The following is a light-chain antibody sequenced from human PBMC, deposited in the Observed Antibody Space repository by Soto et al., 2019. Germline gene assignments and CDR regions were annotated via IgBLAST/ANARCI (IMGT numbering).Light chain of an antibody. CDR3: AVWDDSLDSVV. CDR2: STN. J-gene: IGLJ1*01. Sequence: LTQPPSASATPGQRVTVSCSGTSSNIGSNTVHWYQQLPGTAPRLIIYSTNKRPSGVPDRFSGSKSGTSASLAISGLQSEAEADYYCAVWDDSLDSVVFGTGTKVTVL. V-gene: IGLV1-44*01. CDR1: SSNIGSNT.